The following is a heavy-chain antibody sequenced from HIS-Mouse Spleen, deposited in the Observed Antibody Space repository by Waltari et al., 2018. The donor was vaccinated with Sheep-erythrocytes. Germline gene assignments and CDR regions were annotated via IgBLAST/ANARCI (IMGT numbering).Heavy chain of an antibody. V-gene: IGHV3-30-3*01. CDR1: GFTFSSYA. Sequence: PASGFTFSSYAMHWVRQAPGKGLEWVAVISYDGSNKYYADSVKGQFTISRDNSKNTLYLQMNSLRAEDTAVYYCARGAFDIWGQGTMVTVSS. CDR2: ISYDGSNK. J-gene: IGHJ3*02. CDR3: ARGAFDI.